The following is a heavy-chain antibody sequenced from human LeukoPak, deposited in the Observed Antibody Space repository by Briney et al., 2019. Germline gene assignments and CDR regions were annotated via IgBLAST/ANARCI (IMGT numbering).Heavy chain of an antibody. D-gene: IGHD3-22*01. Sequence: SVTVSCKASGGTFSSYAISWVRQAPGQGLEWMGRIIPILGIANYAQKFQGRITITADKSTSTAYMELSSLRSEDTAVYYCARTTQAYDSSGYYRHYYYYGMDVWGQGTTVTVSS. V-gene: IGHV1-69*04. CDR1: GGTFSSYA. CDR3: ARTTQAYDSSGYYRHYYYYGMDV. CDR2: IIPILGIA. J-gene: IGHJ6*02.